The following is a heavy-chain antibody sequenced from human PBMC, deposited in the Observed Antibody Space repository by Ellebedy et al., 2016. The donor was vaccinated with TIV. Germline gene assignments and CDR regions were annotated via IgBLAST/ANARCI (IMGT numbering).Heavy chain of an antibody. CDR3: AIFRGGSLPD. CDR2: IKQDGSEQ. Sequence: PSETLSLTCTVSGDSISRSTYYWGWIRQPPGKGLEWVANIKQDGSEQNYLDSVRGRFTISRDNAKNSLYLQMNSLRDEDTAVYYCAIFRGGSLPDWGQGTLVTVSS. J-gene: IGHJ4*02. D-gene: IGHD3-10*01. V-gene: IGHV3-7*01. CDR1: GDSISRSTYY.